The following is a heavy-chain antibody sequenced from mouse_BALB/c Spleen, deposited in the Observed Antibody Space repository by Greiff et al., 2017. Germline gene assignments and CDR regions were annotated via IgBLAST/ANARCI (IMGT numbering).Heavy chain of an antibody. J-gene: IGHJ2*01. CDR2: ILPGSGST. CDR1: GYTFSSYW. Sequence: VKLVESGAELMKPGASVKISCKATGYTFSSYWIEWVKQRPGHGLEWIGEILPGSGSTNYNEKFKGKATFTADTSSNTAYMQLSSLTSEDSAVYYCARRGRGRYYFDYWGQGTTLTVSS. V-gene: IGHV1-9*01. D-gene: IGHD1-1*01. CDR3: ARRGRGRYYFDY.